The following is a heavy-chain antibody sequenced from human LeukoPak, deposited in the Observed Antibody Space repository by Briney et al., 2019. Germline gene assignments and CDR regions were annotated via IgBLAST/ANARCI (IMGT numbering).Heavy chain of an antibody. CDR2: ISSSSSTT. V-gene: IGHV3-48*01. J-gene: IGHJ4*02. D-gene: IGHD5-12*01. Sequence: GGSLRLSCAASGFTFSSYSMNWVRQAPGKGLEWVSYISSSSSTTYYADSVKGRFTISRDNAKNSLYLQMNSLRAEDTAVYYCARGRIIGYDFFDYWGQGALVTVSS. CDR1: GFTFSSYS. CDR3: ARGRIIGYDFFDY.